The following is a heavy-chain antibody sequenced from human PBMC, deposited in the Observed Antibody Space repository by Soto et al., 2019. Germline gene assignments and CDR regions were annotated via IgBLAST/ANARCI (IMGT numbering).Heavy chain of an antibody. Sequence: PGGSLRLSCAASGFTFSTYAMSWVRQAPGKGLEWVSSISSSSSYIYYADSVKGRFTISRDNAKNSLYLQMNSLRAEDTAVYYCARDLAAATGFNWGQGTLVTVSS. V-gene: IGHV3-21*01. CDR2: ISSSSSYI. CDR3: ARDLAAATGFN. CDR1: GFTFSTYA. D-gene: IGHD6-13*01. J-gene: IGHJ4*02.